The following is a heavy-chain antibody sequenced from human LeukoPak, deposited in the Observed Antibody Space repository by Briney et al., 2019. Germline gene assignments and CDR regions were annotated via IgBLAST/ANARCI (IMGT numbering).Heavy chain of an antibody. CDR1: GFTFNIEA. J-gene: IGHJ5*02. CDR3: ASLDIVGATP. Sequence: GGSLRLSCAASGFTFNIEAMSWVRRAPGKGLEWVSAISGSGGSTYYADSVKGRFTISRDNSKNTLYLQMNSLRAEDTAVYYCASLDIVGATPGGQGTLVTVSS. V-gene: IGHV3-23*01. CDR2: ISGSGGST. D-gene: IGHD1-26*01.